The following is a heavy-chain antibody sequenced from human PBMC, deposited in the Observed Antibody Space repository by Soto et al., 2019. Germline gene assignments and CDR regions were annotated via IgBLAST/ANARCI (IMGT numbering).Heavy chain of an antibody. CDR2: ISTYNGNT. J-gene: IGHJ4*02. V-gene: IGHV1-18*01. D-gene: IGHD3-10*01. CDR1: GYTFTSYG. Sequence: ASVKVSCKASGYTFTSYGISWVRQAPGQGLEWMGLISTYNGNTNYAQKLQGRVTMTTDTSTSTAYMELRSLRSDDTAVYYCARGEDDYYGSGSYYNGAASWVYWGQGTLVTVS. CDR3: ARGEDDYYGSGSYYNGAASWVY.